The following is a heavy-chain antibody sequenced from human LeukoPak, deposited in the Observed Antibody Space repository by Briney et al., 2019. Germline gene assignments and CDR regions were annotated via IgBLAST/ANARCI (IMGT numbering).Heavy chain of an antibody. Sequence: GGSLRLSCAASGFTFSDYYMSWSRHAPGKGLEGGSYISSSGSTIYYADSVKGRFTISRDNAKNSLYLQMNSLRAEDTAVYYCARSLRAPSNWFDPWGQGTLVTVSS. CDR3: ARSLRAPSNWFDP. CDR1: GFTFSDYY. CDR2: ISSSGSTI. V-gene: IGHV3-11*01. J-gene: IGHJ5*02.